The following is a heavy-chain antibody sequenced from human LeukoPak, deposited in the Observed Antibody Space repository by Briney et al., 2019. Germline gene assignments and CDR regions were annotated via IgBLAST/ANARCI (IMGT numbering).Heavy chain of an antibody. V-gene: IGHV3-9*01. Sequence: GGSLRLSCAASGFTFDDYAMHWVRQAPGKGLEWVSGISWNSGSIGYADSVKGRLTISRDNAKNSLYLQMNSLRAEDTALYYCAKDISYSSSWLDYWGQGTLVTVSS. J-gene: IGHJ4*02. CDR1: GFTFDDYA. D-gene: IGHD6-13*01. CDR2: ISWNSGSI. CDR3: AKDISYSSSWLDY.